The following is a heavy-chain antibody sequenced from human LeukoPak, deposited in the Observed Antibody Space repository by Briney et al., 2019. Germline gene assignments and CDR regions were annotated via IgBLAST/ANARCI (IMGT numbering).Heavy chain of an antibody. J-gene: IGHJ4*02. CDR1: GFSFSSYE. V-gene: IGHV3-48*03. D-gene: IGHD3-10*01. Sequence: GGSLRLSCAASGFSFSSYEMNWVRQAPGKGLEWVSYISSSGSGGTKYYADSVKGRFTISRDNAKNSLYLQMNSLRAEDTAVYYCARAGQPLDYWGQGTLVTVSS. CDR2: ISSSGSGGTK. CDR3: ARAGQPLDY.